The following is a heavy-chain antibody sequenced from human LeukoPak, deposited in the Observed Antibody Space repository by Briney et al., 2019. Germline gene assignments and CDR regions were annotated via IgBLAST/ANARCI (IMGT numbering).Heavy chain of an antibody. Sequence: GGSLRLSCAASGLTFSSYSMNWVHQAPGKGLEWVSSISHSSSYIYYTDSVKGRFTISRDNAENSLYLQMNSLRDEDTAVYYCARGGGNMAAAVPFDSWGQGTLVTVSS. J-gene: IGHJ4*02. CDR1: GLTFSSYS. CDR3: ARGGGNMAAAVPFDS. V-gene: IGHV3-21*01. D-gene: IGHD6-13*01. CDR2: ISHSSSYI.